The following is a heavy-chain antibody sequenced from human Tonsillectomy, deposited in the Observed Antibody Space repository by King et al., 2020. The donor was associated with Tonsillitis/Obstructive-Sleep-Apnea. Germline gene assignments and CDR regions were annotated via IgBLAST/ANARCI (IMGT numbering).Heavy chain of an antibody. Sequence: VQLVESGEGLLKPGGSLRLSCTASGFIFSNNWMNWVRQAPGKGLEWVGRIGSKTDGATTDYAAPVKGRFTISRDDSKNTLYLQMNTLKTEDTAMYYCTAAFELWGQGTMVTVSS. J-gene: IGHJ3*01. CDR2: IGSKTDGATT. V-gene: IGHV3-15*04. CDR3: TAAFEL. CDR1: GFIFSNNW.